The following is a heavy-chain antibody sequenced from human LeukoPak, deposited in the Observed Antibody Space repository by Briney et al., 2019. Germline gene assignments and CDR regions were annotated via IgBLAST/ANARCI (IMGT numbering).Heavy chain of an antibody. CDR2: MNHNSGNT. D-gene: IGHD6-6*01. J-gene: IGHJ6*03. Sequence: ASVSVSCKASGYTFISYDINWVRRAPGQGREWRGWMNHNSGNTGYAQKFQGRVTMTRNASISTAYLELSSLRSEDTAVYYCARGWKCSSPFYYYYYMDVWGKGTTVTISS. CDR1: GYTFISYD. CDR3: ARGWKCSSPFYYYYYMDV. V-gene: IGHV1-8*01.